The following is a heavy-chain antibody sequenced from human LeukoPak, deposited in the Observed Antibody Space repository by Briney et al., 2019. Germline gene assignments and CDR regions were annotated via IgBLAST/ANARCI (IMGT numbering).Heavy chain of an antibody. J-gene: IGHJ4*02. D-gene: IGHD5-18*01. V-gene: IGHV4-4*07. CDR2: IYTTGTT. Sequence: SETLSLTCTVSGGSITDYFWSWIWQPAGKGLEWIGRIYTTGTTNYNPSLKSRVTMSVDTSKNQFSLKLSSVTAADTAMYYCARSWKGEYTYGYYFDYWGQGILVTVSS. CDR3: ARSWKGEYTYGYYFDY. CDR1: GGSITDYF.